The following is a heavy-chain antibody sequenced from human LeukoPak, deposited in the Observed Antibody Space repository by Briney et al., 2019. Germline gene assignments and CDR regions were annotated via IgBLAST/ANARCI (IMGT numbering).Heavy chain of an antibody. Sequence: PSETLSLTCTVSGGSISSGGYYWSWIRQHPGKGLEWIGYIYYSGSTYYNPSLKSRVTISVDTSKNQFSLKLSSVTAADTAVYYCATHTVAGQYYWGQGTLVTVSS. J-gene: IGHJ4*02. CDR1: GGSISSGGYY. CDR3: ATHTVAGQYY. V-gene: IGHV4-31*03. CDR2: IYYSGST. D-gene: IGHD6-19*01.